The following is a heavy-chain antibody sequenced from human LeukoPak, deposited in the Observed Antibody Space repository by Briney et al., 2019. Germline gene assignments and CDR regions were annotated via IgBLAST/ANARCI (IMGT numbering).Heavy chain of an antibody. CDR2: ISSSSNTM. D-gene: IGHD3-22*01. CDR1: GFTFSSYG. J-gene: IGHJ4*02. Sequence: GGSLRLSCAASGFTFSSYGMHWVRQAPGKGLEWVSYISSSSNTMYYADSVKGRFTISRDNAKNTLYLQMNSLRAEDTAVYYCARRYYYDSSGYNDYWGQGTLVTVSS. CDR3: ARRYYYDSSGYNDY. V-gene: IGHV3-48*04.